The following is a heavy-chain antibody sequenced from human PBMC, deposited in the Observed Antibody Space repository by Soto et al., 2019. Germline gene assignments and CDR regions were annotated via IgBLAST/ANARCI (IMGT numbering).Heavy chain of an antibody. V-gene: IGHV4-30-4*01. CDR1: GGSISSGDYY. Sequence: SETVSLTCTVSGGSISSGDYYWSWIRQPPGKGLEWIGYIYYSGSTYYNPSLKSRVTISVDTSKNQFSLKLSSVTAADTAVYYCARGCGYSYGYEAYNWFDPWGQGTLVTVSS. CDR2: IYYSGST. D-gene: IGHD5-18*01. J-gene: IGHJ5*02. CDR3: ARGCGYSYGYEAYNWFDP.